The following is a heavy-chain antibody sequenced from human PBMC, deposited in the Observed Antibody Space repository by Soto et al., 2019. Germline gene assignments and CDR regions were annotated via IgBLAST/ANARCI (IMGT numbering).Heavy chain of an antibody. CDR1: GYTFTSYG. CDR2: ISAYNSNT. Sequence: QVQLVQSGAEVKKPGASVKVSCKASGYTFTSYGISWVRQAPGLWFEWMGWISAYNSNTNYPQNLQGRVTMTTDTSTSTAYMVLRSLRSDDTAVYFCAREAVAAVASVHYYQGMDVWGQGTTVPGSS. D-gene: IGHD6-19*01. CDR3: AREAVAAVASVHYYQGMDV. J-gene: IGHJ6*02. V-gene: IGHV1-18*01.